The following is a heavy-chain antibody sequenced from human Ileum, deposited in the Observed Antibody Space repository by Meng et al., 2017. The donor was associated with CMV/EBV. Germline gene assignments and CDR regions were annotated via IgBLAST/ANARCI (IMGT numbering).Heavy chain of an antibody. Sequence: GGSLRLSCAASGFTFTDAWMNWVRQAPGKGREWVGRVTRKIDGGTTDYAEPVKGRFAISSEDSRNTLVLQRDSLKAEDTAVYYCDSAVPQPIAPFDYWGQGTLVTVSS. CDR1: GFTFTDAW. CDR3: DSAVPQPIAPFDY. V-gene: IGHV3-15*01. D-gene: IGHD2-2*01. J-gene: IGHJ4*02. CDR2: VTRKIDGGTT.